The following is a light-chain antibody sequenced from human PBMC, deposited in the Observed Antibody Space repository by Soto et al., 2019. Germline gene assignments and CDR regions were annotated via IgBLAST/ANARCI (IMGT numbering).Light chain of an antibody. Sequence: QSVLTQPPSVSAAPGQRVTISCSGSSSNIGNNYVSWYQQLPGTAPKLLIYENNKRPSGIPDRFSGSKSGTSATLGITGLQTGDEAGYYCGTWDSSLSAWGFGGGTKLTVL. J-gene: IGLJ3*02. CDR1: SSNIGNNY. CDR2: ENN. CDR3: GTWDSSLSAWG. V-gene: IGLV1-51*02.